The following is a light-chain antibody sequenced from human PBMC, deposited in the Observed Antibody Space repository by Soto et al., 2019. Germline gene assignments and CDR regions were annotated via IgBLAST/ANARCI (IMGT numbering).Light chain of an antibody. V-gene: IGLV1-44*01. CDR2: VTD. J-gene: IGLJ1*01. CDR3: AAWDVTLNGHV. Sequence: QSVLTQPPSVYGTLGQVVTISCSGSTSNIGENTVAWFQQLPGTAPKVLIYVTDRRPSGVPDRFSGSKSGTSAYLAISGLQSEDEADYYCAAWDVTLNGHVFGTGTKVTVL. CDR1: TSNIGENT.